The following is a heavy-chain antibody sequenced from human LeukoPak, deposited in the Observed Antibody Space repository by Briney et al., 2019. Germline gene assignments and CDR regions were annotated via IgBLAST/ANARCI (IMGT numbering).Heavy chain of an antibody. Sequence: PSETLSLTCTVSGGSINSYYWSWIRQPPGKGLEWIGYIYYSGSTNYNPSLKSRVTISLDTSKNQFSLKLSSVTAADTAVYYCASRRGDYEDYWGQGTLVTVSS. CDR1: GGSINSYY. D-gene: IGHD4-17*01. J-gene: IGHJ4*02. CDR2: IYYSGST. CDR3: ASRRGDYEDY. V-gene: IGHV4-59*01.